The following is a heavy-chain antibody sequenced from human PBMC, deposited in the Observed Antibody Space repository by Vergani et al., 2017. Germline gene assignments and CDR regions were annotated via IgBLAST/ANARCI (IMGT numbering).Heavy chain of an antibody. J-gene: IGHJ4*02. Sequence: QVQLQESGPGLVKPSETLSLTCTVSGGSISSYYWSWIRQPAGKGLDWIGRIYTSGSTNYNPSLKSRVTMSVDTSKNQFSLKLSSVTAADTAVYYCARGRGTYYYGSGSYYPFDYWGQGTLVTVSS. CDR2: IYTSGST. D-gene: IGHD3-10*01. CDR3: ARGRGTYYYGSGSYYPFDY. V-gene: IGHV4-4*07. CDR1: GGSISSYY.